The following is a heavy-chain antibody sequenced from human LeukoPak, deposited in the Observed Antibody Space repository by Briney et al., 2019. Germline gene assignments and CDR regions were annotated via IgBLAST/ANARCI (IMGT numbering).Heavy chain of an antibody. CDR3: ARDGIPAAGTIDY. V-gene: IGHV3-48*01. Sequence: QAGGSLRLSCAASGFTFSSYSMNWARQAPGKGLEWVSYISSGSTTIYYADSVKGRFTISRDNAKNSLYLQMNSLRAEDTAVYYCARDGIPAAGTIDYWGQGTLVTVSS. CDR1: GFTFSSYS. D-gene: IGHD6-13*01. J-gene: IGHJ4*02. CDR2: ISSGSTTI.